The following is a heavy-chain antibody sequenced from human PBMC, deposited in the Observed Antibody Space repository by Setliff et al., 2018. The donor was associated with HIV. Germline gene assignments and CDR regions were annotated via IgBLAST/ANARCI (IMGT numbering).Heavy chain of an antibody. CDR3: ARAYSNSYYYYYYMDV. D-gene: IGHD4-4*01. Sequence: SVKVSCKASGGTFSSYAISWVRQAPGQGLEWMGGIIAIFGTANYAQKFQGRVTITADESTSTAYRELSSLRSEDTAVYYCARAYSNSYYYYYYMDVWGKGTTVTVSS. CDR2: IIAIFGTA. J-gene: IGHJ6*03. CDR1: GGTFSSYA. V-gene: IGHV1-69*13.